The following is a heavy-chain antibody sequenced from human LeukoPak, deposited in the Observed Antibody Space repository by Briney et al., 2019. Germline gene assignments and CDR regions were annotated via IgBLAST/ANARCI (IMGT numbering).Heavy chain of an antibody. CDR3: ARGHDYYDNSGYPPFDY. CDR1: GFTFGTYS. Sequence: GGSLRLSCAASGFTFGTYSMNWVRQAPGKGLEWVGRTRNKAHSYTTQYAASVKGRFTISRDDSKNSLYLQMNSLKTEDTAVYYCARGHDYYDNSGYPPFDYWGQGTLVTVSS. CDR2: TRNKAHSYTT. V-gene: IGHV3-72*01. J-gene: IGHJ4*02. D-gene: IGHD3-22*01.